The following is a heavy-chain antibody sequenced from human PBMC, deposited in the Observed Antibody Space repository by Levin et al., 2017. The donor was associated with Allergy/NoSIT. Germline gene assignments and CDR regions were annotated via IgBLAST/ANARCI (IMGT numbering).Heavy chain of an antibody. V-gene: IGHV3-11*01. CDR2: ISSSGSTI. CDR3: ARRSRRAPLDY. Sequence: SCAASGFTFSDYYMSWIRQAPGKGLEWVSYISSSGSTIYYADSVKGRFTISRDNAKNSLYLQMNSLRAEDTAVYYCARRSRRAPLDYWGQGTLVTVSS. J-gene: IGHJ4*02. CDR1: GFTFSDYY.